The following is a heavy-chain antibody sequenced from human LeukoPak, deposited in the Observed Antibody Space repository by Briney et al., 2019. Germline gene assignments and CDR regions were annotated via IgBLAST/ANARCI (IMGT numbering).Heavy chain of an antibody. CDR1: GFTFSSYW. CDR3: AGLGITMIGGV. CDR2: IKQDGSEK. J-gene: IGHJ6*04. Sequence: PGGSLRLSCAASGFTFSSYWMSWVRQAPGKGLEWVANIKQDGSEKYYVDSVKGRFTISRDNARNSLYLQMNSLRAEDTAVYYCAGLGITMIGGVWGKGTTVTISS. D-gene: IGHD3-10*02. V-gene: IGHV3-7*01.